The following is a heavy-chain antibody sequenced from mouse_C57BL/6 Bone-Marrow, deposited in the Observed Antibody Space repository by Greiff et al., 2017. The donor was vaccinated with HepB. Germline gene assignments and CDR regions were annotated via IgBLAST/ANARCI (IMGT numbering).Heavy chain of an antibody. CDR2: IDPSDSYT. CDR3: ARYDGYYPYYCDY. CDR1: GYTFTSYW. J-gene: IGHJ2*01. V-gene: IGHV1-69*01. D-gene: IGHD2-3*01. Sequence: QVQLQQPGAELVMPGASVKLSCKASGYTFTSYWMHWVKQRPGQGLEWIGEIDPSDSYTNYNQKFKGKSTLTVDKSSSTAYMQLSSLTSEDSAVYYCARYDGYYPYYCDYWGQGTTLTVSS.